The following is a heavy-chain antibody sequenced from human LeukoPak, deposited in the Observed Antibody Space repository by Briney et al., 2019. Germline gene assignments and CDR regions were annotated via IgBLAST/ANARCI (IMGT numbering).Heavy chain of an antibody. CDR2: IYHSGST. J-gene: IGHJ4*02. CDR3: ARGGGGIVVVPAATPLDY. CDR1: GGSISSGGYY. D-gene: IGHD2-2*02. Sequence: SQTLSLTCTVSGGSISSGGYYWSWIRQPPGKGLEWIGYIYHSGSTYYNPSLKSRVTISVDRSKNQFSLKLSSVTAADAAVYYCARGGGGIVVVPAATPLDYWGQGTLVTVSS. V-gene: IGHV4-30-2*01.